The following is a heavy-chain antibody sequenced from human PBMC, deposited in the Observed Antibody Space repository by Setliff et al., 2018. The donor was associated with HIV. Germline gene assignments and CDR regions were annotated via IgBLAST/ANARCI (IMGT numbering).Heavy chain of an antibody. D-gene: IGHD6-13*01. CDR3: QYSSSWYDFDY. V-gene: IGHV3-21*06. CDR1: GFTFKAKS. Sequence: GGSLRLSCAASGFTFKAKSMNWVRQAPGKGLEWVSSISSSGGHIFYADSVKGRFTISRDNAKDLLYLHMNSLRAKDTAVYYCQYSSSWYDFDYWGQGTLVTVSS. J-gene: IGHJ4*02. CDR2: ISSSGGHI.